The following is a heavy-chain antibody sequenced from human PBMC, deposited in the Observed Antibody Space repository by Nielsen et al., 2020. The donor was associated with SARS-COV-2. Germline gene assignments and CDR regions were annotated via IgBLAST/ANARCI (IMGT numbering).Heavy chain of an antibody. Sequence: GGSLRLSCAASGFTFSSYGMHWVRQAPGKGLEWVAVIWYDGSNKYYADSVKGRFTISRDNAKNSLYLQMNSLRAEDTALYHCARSTSSGWRDAFDIWGQGTMVTVSS. CDR1: GFTFSSYG. CDR2: IWYDGSNK. J-gene: IGHJ3*02. CDR3: ARSTSSGWRDAFDI. D-gene: IGHD6-19*01. V-gene: IGHV3-33*03.